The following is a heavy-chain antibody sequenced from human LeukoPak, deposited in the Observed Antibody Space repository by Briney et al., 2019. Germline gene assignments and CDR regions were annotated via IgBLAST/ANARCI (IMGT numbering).Heavy chain of an antibody. J-gene: IGHJ6*03. CDR3: ARDYGDYPGYYYYYMDV. CDR1: GYTFTGYY. D-gene: IGHD4-17*01. CDR2: INPSSGGT. Sequence: ASVKVSCKASGYTFTGYYMHWVRQAPGQGLEWMGWINPSSGGTNYAQKFQGRVTMTRDTSISTAYMELSRLRSDDTAVYYCARDYGDYPGYYYYYMDVWGKGTTVTVSS. V-gene: IGHV1-2*02.